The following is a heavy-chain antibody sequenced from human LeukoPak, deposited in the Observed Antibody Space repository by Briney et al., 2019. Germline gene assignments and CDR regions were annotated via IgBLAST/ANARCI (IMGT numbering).Heavy chain of an antibody. V-gene: IGHV3-23*01. Sequence: GGSLRLSCAASGFTLSSYAMSWVRQAPGKGLEWVSGISGSGDSTYCADSVKGRLTISRDNSKNTLYLQVNSLRAEDTAVYYCAKSRAIVVVITGTPFDYWGQGTLVTVSS. D-gene: IGHD3-22*01. J-gene: IGHJ4*02. CDR3: AKSRAIVVVITGTPFDY. CDR2: ISGSGDST. CDR1: GFTLSSYA.